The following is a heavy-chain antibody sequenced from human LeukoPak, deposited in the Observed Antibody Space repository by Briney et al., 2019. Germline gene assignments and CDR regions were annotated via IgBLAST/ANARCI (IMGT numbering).Heavy chain of an antibody. V-gene: IGHV1-18*01. CDR2: TSAYNGNT. Sequence: GASVKVSCKASGYTFTSYGISWVRQAPGQGLEWMGWTSAYNGNTNYAQKLQGRVTMTTDTSTSTAYMELRSLRSDDTAVYYCARFPPKGGYSGYDRGSGFDYWGQGTLVTVSS. D-gene: IGHD5-12*01. CDR1: GYTFTSYG. J-gene: IGHJ4*02. CDR3: ARFPPKGGYSGYDRGSGFDY.